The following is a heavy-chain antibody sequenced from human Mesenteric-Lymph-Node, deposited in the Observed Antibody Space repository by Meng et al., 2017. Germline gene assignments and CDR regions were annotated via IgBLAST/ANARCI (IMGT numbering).Heavy chain of an antibody. J-gene: IGHJ6*02. Sequence: SETLSLTCAVYGGSFSGYYWSWIRQPPGKGLEWIGEINHSGSTSYNPSLKSRVTISVDTSKNQFSLKLNSMTAADTAVYYCARGAAGSCPVYCYCGVDVWGQGTTVTVSS. CDR2: INHSGST. CDR1: GGSFSGYY. V-gene: IGHV4-34*01. D-gene: IGHD2-2*01. CDR3: ARGAAGSCPVYCYCGVDV.